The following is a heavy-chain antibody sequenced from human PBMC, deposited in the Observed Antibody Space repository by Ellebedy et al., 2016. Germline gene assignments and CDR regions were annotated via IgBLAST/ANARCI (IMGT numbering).Heavy chain of an antibody. V-gene: IGHV3-66*01. CDR1: GFTVSDSN. CDR3: ARAFEYGNLSRRIYFDC. D-gene: IGHD6-6*01. CDR2: VYISGGT. J-gene: IGHJ4*02. Sequence: GESLKISCAASGFTVSDSNMAWVRQTPGKGLEWVSVVYISGGTYHADSVKGRFTISRDSSKNTLYLQMNSLRVEETAVYYCARAFEYGNLSRRIYFDCWGQGTLVTVSS.